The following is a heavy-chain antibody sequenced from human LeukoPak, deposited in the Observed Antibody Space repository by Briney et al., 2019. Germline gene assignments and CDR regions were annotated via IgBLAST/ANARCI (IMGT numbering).Heavy chain of an antibody. CDR3: AKNGGPHGMDV. Sequence: GGSLRLSCAASGFTFSSYWMSWVRQAPGKGLEWVANIKEDGSEKYYVDSVKGRFTISRDNAKNSLYLQMNSLRAEDTAVYYCAKNGGPHGMDVWGQGTTVTVSS. D-gene: IGHD3-16*01. J-gene: IGHJ6*02. V-gene: IGHV3-7*02. CDR1: GFTFSSYW. CDR2: IKEDGSEK.